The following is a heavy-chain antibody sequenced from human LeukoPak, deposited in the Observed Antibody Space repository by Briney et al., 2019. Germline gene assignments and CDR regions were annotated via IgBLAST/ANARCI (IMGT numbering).Heavy chain of an antibody. CDR3: AKLFGSSSWRTGVYYFDY. J-gene: IGHJ4*02. Sequence: GGSLRLSCAASGFTFSSYAMSWVRQAPGKGLEWVSAISGSGGGTYYADSVKGRFTISRDNSKNTLYLQMNSLRAEDTAVYYCAKLFGSSSWRTGVYYFDYWGQGTLVTVSS. D-gene: IGHD6-13*01. CDR2: ISGSGGGT. CDR1: GFTFSSYA. V-gene: IGHV3-23*01.